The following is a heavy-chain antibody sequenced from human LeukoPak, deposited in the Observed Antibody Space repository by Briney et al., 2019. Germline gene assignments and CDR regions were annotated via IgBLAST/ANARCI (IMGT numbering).Heavy chain of an antibody. CDR1: GFTFSNYA. J-gene: IGHJ4*02. CDR3: AKWGDYDVLTGYYVSDY. V-gene: IGHV3-23*01. CDR2: ITGSGGNT. Sequence: GRSLRLSCAASGFTFSNYAMSWVRQAPGKGLEWVSAITGSGGNTYYADSVKGRFTIPRDNSKNTVFLQMNSLRAEDTAVYYCAKWGDYDVLTGYYVSDYWGQGTLVTVSS. D-gene: IGHD3-9*01.